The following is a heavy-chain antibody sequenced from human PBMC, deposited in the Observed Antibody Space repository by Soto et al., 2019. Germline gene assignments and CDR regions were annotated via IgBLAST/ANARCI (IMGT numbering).Heavy chain of an antibody. CDR2: IDPSDSYT. V-gene: IGHV5-10-1*01. CDR3: ARHTSGVYYYDSIHDAFYI. D-gene: IGHD3-22*01. Sequence: GESLKMSWKGSGYSFTSYWISWVRQMPGKGLEWMGRIDPSDSYTNYSPSFQGHVTISADKSISTAYLQWSSLKASDTDMYYCARHTSGVYYYDSIHDAFYIWGQGTMFTISS. J-gene: IGHJ3*02. CDR1: GYSFTSYW.